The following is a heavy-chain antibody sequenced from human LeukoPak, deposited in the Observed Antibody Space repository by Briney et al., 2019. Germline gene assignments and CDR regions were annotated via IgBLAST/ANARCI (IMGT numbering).Heavy chain of an antibody. CDR1: GFTFSSYT. Sequence: GGSLRLSCAASGFTFSSYTMNWVRQAPGEGLEWVSYITSSSSTIYYAGPVKGRFTISRDNAKNSLYLQMNSLRAEDTAVYYCARDHGSGSYYAFDIWGQGTMVTVSS. J-gene: IGHJ3*02. D-gene: IGHD3-10*01. CDR3: ARDHGSGSYYAFDI. V-gene: IGHV3-48*01. CDR2: ITSSSSTI.